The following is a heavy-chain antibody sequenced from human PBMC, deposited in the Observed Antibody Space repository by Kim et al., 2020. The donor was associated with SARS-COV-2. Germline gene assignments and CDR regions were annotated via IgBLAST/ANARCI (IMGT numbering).Heavy chain of an antibody. D-gene: IGHD6-19*01. CDR2: INNGGNA. CDR1: GFTFTSRA. Sequence: GGSLRLSCAASGFTFTSRAMSWVRQAPGKGPEWVSSINNGGNAYYADSVKGRFTVSRDITRDTLYLQMNNLRAEDTALYYCAKDHPSSGWPAFDSCGQGT. V-gene: IGHV3-23*01. CDR3: AKDHPSSGWPAFDS. J-gene: IGHJ4*02.